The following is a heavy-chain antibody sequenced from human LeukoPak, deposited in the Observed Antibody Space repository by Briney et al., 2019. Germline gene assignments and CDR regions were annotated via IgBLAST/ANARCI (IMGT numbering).Heavy chain of an antibody. Sequence: PGGPLRFSGAALGFKLGTIGRNWAGQGQGGGRVWVSRINEDGSITNYADSVKGRFSISRDNAENTLYLQMNSLRAEDTAVYYCGRDLGGRSGYWGQGTLVTVSS. J-gene: IGHJ4*02. CDR3: GRDLGGRSGY. CDR1: GFKLGTIG. V-gene: IGHV3-74*01. D-gene: IGHD1-26*01. CDR2: INEDGSIT.